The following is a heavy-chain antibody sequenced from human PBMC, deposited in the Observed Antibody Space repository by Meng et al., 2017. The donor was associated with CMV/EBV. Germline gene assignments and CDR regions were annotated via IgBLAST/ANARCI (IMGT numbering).Heavy chain of an antibody. Sequence: SAKVSCKASAGTFISYALSWVRQHPGQGLEWMGGIIPIFGTAKYEQKFQGRVTITTDESTTTAYMELSSLRSAETAVYYCARGFSYGSGSYSYWFDTWGQGTLVTVSS. CDR3: ARGFSYGSGSYSYWFDT. J-gene: IGHJ5*02. V-gene: IGHV1-69*05. D-gene: IGHD3-10*01. CDR2: IIPIFGTA. CDR1: AGTFISYA.